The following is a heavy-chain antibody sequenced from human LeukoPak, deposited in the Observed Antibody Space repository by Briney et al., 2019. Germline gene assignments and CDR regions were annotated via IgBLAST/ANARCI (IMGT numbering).Heavy chain of an antibody. Sequence: SETLSLTCTVSGGSISSSSYYWGWLRQPPGKGLEWIGSIYYSGSSYYNPSLKSRVTISVDTSKNQSSLKLSSVTAADTAVYYCASRTYYYDSSGYYWNYFDYWGQGTLVTVSS. CDR3: ASRTYYYDSSGYYWNYFDY. D-gene: IGHD3-22*01. CDR1: GGSISSSSYY. CDR2: IYYSGSS. J-gene: IGHJ4*02. V-gene: IGHV4-39*01.